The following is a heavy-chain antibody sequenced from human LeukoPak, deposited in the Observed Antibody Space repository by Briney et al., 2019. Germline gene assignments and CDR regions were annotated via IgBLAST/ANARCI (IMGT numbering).Heavy chain of an antibody. J-gene: IGHJ4*02. D-gene: IGHD1-26*01. CDR3: ARSRRWELLLFDY. CDR2: IYYSGST. Sequence: SETLSLTCTVSGGSISSYYWSWIRQPPGKGLEWIGYIYYSGSTNYNPSLKSRVTISVDTSKNQFSLKLSSVTAADTAVYYCARSRRWELLLFDYWGQGTLVTVS. CDR1: GGSISSYY. V-gene: IGHV4-59*01.